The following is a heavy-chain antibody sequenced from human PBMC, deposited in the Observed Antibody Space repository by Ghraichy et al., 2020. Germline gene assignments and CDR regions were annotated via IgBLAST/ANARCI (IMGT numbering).Heavy chain of an antibody. CDR1: GGSISSHY. V-gene: IGHV4-59*11. CDR2: VDYRGST. Sequence: SETLSLTCTVSGGSISSHYWSWIRQPPGKGLEWIGYVDYRGSTNYNPSLKGRVTISGDTSKNQFSLKLSSVTAADTAVYYCASHAPILRYGMDVWGPGTTVTVAS. J-gene: IGHJ6*02. CDR3: ASHAPILRYGMDV.